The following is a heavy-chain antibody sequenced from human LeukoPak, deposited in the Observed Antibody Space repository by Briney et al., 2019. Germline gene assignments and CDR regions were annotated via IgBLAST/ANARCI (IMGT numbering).Heavy chain of an antibody. V-gene: IGHV4-4*02. Sequence: PSETLSLTCAVSGGSINKNNWWSWIRQSPGKGLEWIGEIHNNGDINYNPSLQSQVTMSMDNSKNQFSLMLSSVTAADTAVYYCATYYDILTAYTFDYWGQGTLVTVSS. CDR3: ATYYDILTAYTFDY. D-gene: IGHD3-9*01. CDR2: IHNNGDI. J-gene: IGHJ4*02. CDR1: GGSINKNNW.